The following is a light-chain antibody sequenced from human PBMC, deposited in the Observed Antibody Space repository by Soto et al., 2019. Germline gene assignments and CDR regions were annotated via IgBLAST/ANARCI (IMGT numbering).Light chain of an antibody. Sequence: QSVLTQPASVSGSPGQSITISCTGTSGDFGDYNLVSWYQQHPGKAPKLMIYEGSKRPSGVSNRFSGSKSGNTASLTISGLQAEDEAEYYCCSYAGSSTPVVFGGGTKVTVL. CDR1: SGDFGDYNL. CDR2: EGS. V-gene: IGLV2-23*01. J-gene: IGLJ2*01. CDR3: CSYAGSSTPVV.